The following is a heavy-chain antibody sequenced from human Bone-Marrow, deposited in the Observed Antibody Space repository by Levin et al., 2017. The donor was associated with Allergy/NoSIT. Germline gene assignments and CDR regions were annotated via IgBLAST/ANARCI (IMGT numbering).Heavy chain of an antibody. Sequence: SETLSLTCTVSGGSISSDYWSWIRQPPGKGLEWIGYVYYGGSTDYTPSLKNRVTISLHTSTNQFSLHLYSVTAADTAVYYCAGASFGSQGRYFDYWGQGNLVTVSS. J-gene: IGHJ4*02. V-gene: IGHV4-59*01. D-gene: IGHD1-26*01. CDR2: VYYGGST. CDR3: AGASFGSQGRYFDY. CDR1: GGSISSDY.